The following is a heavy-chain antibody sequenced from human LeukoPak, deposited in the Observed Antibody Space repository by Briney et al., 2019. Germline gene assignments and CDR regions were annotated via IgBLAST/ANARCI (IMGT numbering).Heavy chain of an antibody. J-gene: IGHJ4*02. Sequence: GESLKISCKGSGYSFTSYWIGWLRPMPGKGLEWVGIIYHGDSDTRYSPSFQGPVTISADKYISTAYLQWSSLKASDTAMYYCARQGYDSSDFDYWGQGTLVTVSS. V-gene: IGHV5-51*01. CDR2: IYHGDSDT. D-gene: IGHD3-22*01. CDR3: ARQGYDSSDFDY. CDR1: GYSFTSYW.